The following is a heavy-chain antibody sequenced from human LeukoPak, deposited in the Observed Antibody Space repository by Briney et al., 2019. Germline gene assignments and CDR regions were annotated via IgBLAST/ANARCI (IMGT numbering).Heavy chain of an antibody. CDR1: GYTFTSYY. V-gene: IGHV1-2*02. Sequence: GASVKVSCKASGYTFTSYYMHWVRQAPGQGLEWMGWINPNSGGTNYAQKFQGRVTMTRDTSISTAYMELSRLRSDDTAVYYCARSYCTNGVCYTGAVDYWGQGTLATVSS. J-gene: IGHJ4*02. CDR3: ARSYCTNGVCYTGAVDY. D-gene: IGHD2-8*01. CDR2: INPNSGGT.